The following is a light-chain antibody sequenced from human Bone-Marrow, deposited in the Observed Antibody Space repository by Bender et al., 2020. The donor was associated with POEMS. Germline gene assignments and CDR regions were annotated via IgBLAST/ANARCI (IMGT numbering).Light chain of an antibody. CDR1: NIGSKS. J-gene: IGLJ3*02. CDR3: QVWDYSGDLWV. CDR2: DDS. V-gene: IGLV3-21*02. Sequence: SYVLTQPPSVSVAPGQTATLTCGGNNIGSKSVHWYQRRPGQAAVLVVYDDSDRPSGIPERFSGSNSGNTATLTISRVEAGDEADYYCQVWDYSGDLWVFGGGTRLTVL.